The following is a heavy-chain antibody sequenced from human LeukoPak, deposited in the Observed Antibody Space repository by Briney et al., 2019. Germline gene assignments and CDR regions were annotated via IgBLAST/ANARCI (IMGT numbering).Heavy chain of an antibody. D-gene: IGHD2-15*01. V-gene: IGHV1-24*01. CDR1: GYTLSELS. CDR2: FDPEDGET. Sequence: ASVKVSCKVSGYTLSELSMHWVRQAPGKGLEWMGGFDPEDGETIYAQKVQGRFTMTEDTSTDTAYMELSSLKFEDTAVYYCATRGLYCRGGSCYSADDFWGQGTLVTVSS. J-gene: IGHJ4*02. CDR3: ATRGLYCRGGSCYSADDF.